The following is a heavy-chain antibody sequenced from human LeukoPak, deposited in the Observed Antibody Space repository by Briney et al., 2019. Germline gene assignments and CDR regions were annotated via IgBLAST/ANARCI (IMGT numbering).Heavy chain of an antibody. CDR3: ATNGDFSIRTEF. CDR1: GFTFSSYA. D-gene: IGHD4-17*01. J-gene: IGHJ4*02. Sequence: GGSPRLSCAASGFTFSSYAMSWVRQAPGKGLEWVSTISGSSVSTYYADSVKGRFTISRDNSKNTLYLQTNSLRAEDTSVYYCATNGDFSIRTEFWGQGTLVTVSS. CDR2: ISGSSVST. V-gene: IGHV3-23*01.